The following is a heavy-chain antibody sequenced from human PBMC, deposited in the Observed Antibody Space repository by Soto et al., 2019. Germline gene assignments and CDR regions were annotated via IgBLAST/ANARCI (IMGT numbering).Heavy chain of an antibody. Sequence: GGSLRLSCAASGFTFSDFYMTWIRQAPGKGLEWVSYISNTGSTIYFADSVKGRFTISRDNAKNSLYLQMNSLRAEDTAVYYCAGVPYGSDLYYFDYWGQGTLVTVSS. D-gene: IGHD3-10*01. CDR1: GFTFSDFY. V-gene: IGHV3-11*01. J-gene: IGHJ4*02. CDR3: AGVPYGSDLYYFDY. CDR2: ISNTGSTI.